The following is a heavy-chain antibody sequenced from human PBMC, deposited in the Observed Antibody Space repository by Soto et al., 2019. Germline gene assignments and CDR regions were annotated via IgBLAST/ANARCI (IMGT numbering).Heavy chain of an antibody. CDR3: AIHNNGPAYWFDP. J-gene: IGHJ5*02. D-gene: IGHD1-20*01. CDR2: IDPSDSYT. CDR1: GYRFSSYW. Sequence: PGESLQISCKGSGYRFSSYWISWVRQMPGKGLEWMGRIDPSDSYTNYSPSFQGHVTISADKSISTAYLQWSSLKASDNAMYYCAIHNNGPAYWFDPWGQGTLVTVSS. V-gene: IGHV5-10-1*01.